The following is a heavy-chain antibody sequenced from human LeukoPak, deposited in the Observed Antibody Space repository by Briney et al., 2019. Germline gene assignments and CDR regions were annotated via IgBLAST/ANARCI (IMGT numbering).Heavy chain of an antibody. CDR2: IIPILGIA. D-gene: IGHD1-26*01. CDR1: GGTFSSYA. V-gene: IGHV1-69*04. J-gene: IGHJ6*02. Sequence: SVKVSCKASGGTFSSYAISWVRQAPGQGLEWMGRIIPILGIANYAQKFQGRVTITADKSTSTAYMELSSLRSEDTAVYYCARDPGPSGSYYYYGMDVWGQGTTVTVSS. CDR3: ARDPGPSGSYYYYGMDV.